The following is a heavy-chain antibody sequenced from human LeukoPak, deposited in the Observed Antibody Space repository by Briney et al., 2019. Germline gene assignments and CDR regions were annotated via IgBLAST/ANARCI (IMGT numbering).Heavy chain of an antibody. CDR3: ASIGYYYYYGMDV. V-gene: IGHV3-48*03. CDR2: ISSSGSTI. CDR1: GFTFSSYE. Sequence: GGSLRLSCAASGFTFSSYEMNWVRQAPGKGLEWVSYISSSGSTIYYADSVKGRFTISRDNAKNSLYLQMNSLRAEDTAVYYCASIGYYYYYGMDVWGQGTTVTVSS. D-gene: IGHD3-16*02. J-gene: IGHJ6*02.